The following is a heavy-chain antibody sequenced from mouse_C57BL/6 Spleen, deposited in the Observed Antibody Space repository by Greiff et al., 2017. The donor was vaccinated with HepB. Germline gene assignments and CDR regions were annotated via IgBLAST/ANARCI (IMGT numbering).Heavy chain of an antibody. V-gene: IGHV1-18*01. CDR2: INPNNGGT. Sequence: VQLQQSGPELVKPGASVKIPCKASGYTFTDYNMDWVKQSHGKSLEWIGDINPNNGGTIYNQKFKGKATLTVDKSSSTAYMELRSLTSEDTAVYYCARLDYYGRFYYFDYWGQGTTLTVSS. CDR3: ARLDYYGRFYYFDY. CDR1: GYTFTDYN. J-gene: IGHJ2*01. D-gene: IGHD1-1*01.